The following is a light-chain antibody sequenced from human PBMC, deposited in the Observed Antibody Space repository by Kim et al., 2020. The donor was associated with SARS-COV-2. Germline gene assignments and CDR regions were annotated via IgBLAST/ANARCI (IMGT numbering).Light chain of an antibody. CDR3: QQSYSTPF. V-gene: IGKV1-39*01. Sequence: DIQMTQSPSSLSASVGDRVTITCRASQSISSYLNWYQQKPGKAPKLLIYAASSLQSGVPSRFSGSGSGTDFTLTISSLQPEDFATYYCQQSYSTPFFGQGTKLEI. CDR1: QSISSY. CDR2: AAS. J-gene: IGKJ2*01.